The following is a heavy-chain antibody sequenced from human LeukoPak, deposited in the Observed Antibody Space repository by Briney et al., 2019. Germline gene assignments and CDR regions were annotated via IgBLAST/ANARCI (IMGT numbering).Heavy chain of an antibody. CDR1: GYTFTSYY. J-gene: IGHJ6*02. V-gene: IGHV1-46*01. Sequence: ASVKVSCKASGYTFTSYYMHWVRQAPGQGLEWMGIINPSGGSTSYAQKFQGRVTMTRDTSTSTVYMELSSLRSEDTAVYYCARELLAVAGTWGKYYYYGMDDWGRGTTVTVSS. D-gene: IGHD6-19*01. CDR2: INPSGGST. CDR3: ARELLAVAGTWGKYYYYGMDD.